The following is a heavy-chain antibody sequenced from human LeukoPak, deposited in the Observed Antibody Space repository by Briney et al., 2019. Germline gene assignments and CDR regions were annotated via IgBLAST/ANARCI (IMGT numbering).Heavy chain of an antibody. J-gene: IGHJ3*02. CDR2: INPSGGST. Sequence: GASVEVSCKASGYTFTSYYMHWVRQAPGQGLEWMGIINPSGGSTSYAQKFQGRVTMTRDTSTSTVYMELSSLRSEDTAVYYCARGRIAAAGRDAFDIWGQGTMVTVSS. CDR3: ARGRIAAAGRDAFDI. V-gene: IGHV1-46*03. D-gene: IGHD6-13*01. CDR1: GYTFTSYY.